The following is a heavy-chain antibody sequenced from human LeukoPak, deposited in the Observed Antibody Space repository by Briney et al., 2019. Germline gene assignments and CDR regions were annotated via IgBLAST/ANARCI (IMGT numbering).Heavy chain of an antibody. CDR2: IYYSGNT. V-gene: IGHV4-39*07. Sequence: SETLSLTCTVSGGSIRSTSYYWGWIRQPPGKGLEWIGSIYYSGNTYYNPSLKSRVTISVDTSKNQFSLKLSSVTAADTAVYYCARVSGSYDPYYFDYWGQGTLVTVSS. CDR1: GGSIRSTSYY. D-gene: IGHD1-26*01. CDR3: ARVSGSYDPYYFDY. J-gene: IGHJ4*02.